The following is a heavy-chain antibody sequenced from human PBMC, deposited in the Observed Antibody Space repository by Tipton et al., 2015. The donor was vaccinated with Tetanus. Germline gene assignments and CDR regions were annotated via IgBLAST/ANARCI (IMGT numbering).Heavy chain of an antibody. CDR3: ARAGGGSWGNFDY. CDR2: IYYSGST. V-gene: IGHV4-59*01. Sequence: LRLSCTVSGGSISSYYWSWIRQPLGKGLEWIGYIYYSGSTNYNLSLKSRVTISVDTSKNQFSLKLSSVTAADTAVYYCARAGGGSWGNFDYWGQGTLVTVSS. CDR1: GGSISSYY. J-gene: IGHJ4*02. D-gene: IGHD6-13*01.